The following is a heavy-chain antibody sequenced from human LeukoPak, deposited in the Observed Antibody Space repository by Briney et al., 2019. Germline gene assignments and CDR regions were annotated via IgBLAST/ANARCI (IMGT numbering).Heavy chain of an antibody. CDR3: VRVWGSGSSIHY. CDR2: IYTSGST. CDR1: GCSISCCY. Sequence: PSETLSHTYSVSGCSISCCYWHWIRQPAGKGLEWIVRIYTSGSTNYNPSLKSRVTMSVDTSKNQFSLKLSSVTAADTAVYYCVRVWGSGSSIHYSGQRTLVTVSS. J-gene: IGHJ4*02. D-gene: IGHD3-10*01. V-gene: IGHV4-4*07.